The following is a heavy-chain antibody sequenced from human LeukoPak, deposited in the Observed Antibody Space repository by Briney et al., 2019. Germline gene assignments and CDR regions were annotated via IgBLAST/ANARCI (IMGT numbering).Heavy chain of an antibody. D-gene: IGHD1-26*01. CDR2: IKEDGSEK. CDR1: GFTFSSYW. J-gene: IGHJ4*02. CDR3: ARIIVGASFDY. V-gene: IGHV3-7*04. Sequence: GGSLRLSCAASGFTFSSYWMSWVRQTPQKGLEWVANIKEDGSEKYYVDSVKGRFTISRENTKNSLYLQMNSLRADDTAVYYCARIIVGASFDYWGQGTVVTVSS.